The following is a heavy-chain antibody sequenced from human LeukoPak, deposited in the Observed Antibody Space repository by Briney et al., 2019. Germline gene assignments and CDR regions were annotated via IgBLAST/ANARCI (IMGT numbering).Heavy chain of an antibody. J-gene: IGHJ4*02. Sequence: PSETLSLTCAVYGGSFSGYYWSWIRQPPGKGLEWSGEINHSGSTNYNPSLKSRVTISVDTSKNQFSLKLSSVTAADTAVYYCARGRGYVWGSYRPNYFDYWGQGTLVTVST. V-gene: IGHV4-34*01. D-gene: IGHD3-16*02. CDR1: GGSFSGYY. CDR2: INHSGST. CDR3: ARGRGYVWGSYRPNYFDY.